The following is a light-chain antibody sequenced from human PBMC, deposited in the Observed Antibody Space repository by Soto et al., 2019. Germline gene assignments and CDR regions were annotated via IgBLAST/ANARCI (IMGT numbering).Light chain of an antibody. CDR3: KQFASSPRT. V-gene: IGKV3-20*01. J-gene: IGKJ1*01. CDR2: GAS. CDR1: QSVATSQ. Sequence: EIVLTQSPGTLSLSPGERATLFCRASQSVATSQLAWYQQKPGQAPRLLIGASSRATGVPDRFIASGSGTDFTLTISRLEPEEFAVYYCKQFASSPRTVGRGTKGDIK.